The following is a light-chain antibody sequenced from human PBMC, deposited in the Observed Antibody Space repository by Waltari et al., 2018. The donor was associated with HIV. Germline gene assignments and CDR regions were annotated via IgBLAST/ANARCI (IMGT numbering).Light chain of an antibody. CDR2: RVS. Sequence: DIVLTQTPLSATFIVGKSASITCRFSESLVHEHGNTYLSWFYQRSGEPPRLLIYRVSLRLPGVPDRFSGGGAGTQFTLKITSVEADDVGMYYCMQVRSYPRTFGQGTKVEI. V-gene: IGKV2-24*01. CDR3: MQVRSYPRT. J-gene: IGKJ1*01. CDR1: ESLVHEHGNTY.